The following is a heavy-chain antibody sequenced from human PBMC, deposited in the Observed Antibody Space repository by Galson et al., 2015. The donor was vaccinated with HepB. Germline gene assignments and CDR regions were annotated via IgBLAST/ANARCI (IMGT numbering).Heavy chain of an antibody. Sequence: SLRLSCAASGFTFSSYGMHWVRQAPGKGLEWVAVISYDGSNKYYADSVKGRFTISRDNSKNTLYLQMNSLRAEDTAVYYCAKGVLRYFDSPFDYWGQGTLVTVSS. D-gene: IGHD3-9*01. J-gene: IGHJ4*02. V-gene: IGHV3-30*18. CDR3: AKGVLRYFDSPFDY. CDR1: GFTFSSYG. CDR2: ISYDGSNK.